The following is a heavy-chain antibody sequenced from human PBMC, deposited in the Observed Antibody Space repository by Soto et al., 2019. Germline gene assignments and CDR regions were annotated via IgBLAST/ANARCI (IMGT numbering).Heavy chain of an antibody. CDR2: TSNGGNT. CDR3: AKDFRPGLIVPTKSGFDP. V-gene: IGHV3-23*01. CDR1: GFPFSTYA. J-gene: IGHJ5*02. D-gene: IGHD2-15*01. Sequence: EVQLLESGGGLVQRGGSLRLSCEASGFPFSTYAMTWVRQVPGKGLEWVSTTSNGGNTEFAESVRGRFTVFRDNSKNTIYHHMSSLRAEDSAIYFCAKDFRPGLIVPTKSGFDPWGQGTPVTVS.